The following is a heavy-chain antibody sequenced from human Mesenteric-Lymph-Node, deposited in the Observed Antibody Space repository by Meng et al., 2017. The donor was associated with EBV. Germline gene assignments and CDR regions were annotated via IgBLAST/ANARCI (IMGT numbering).Heavy chain of an antibody. V-gene: IGHV1-69*06. D-gene: IGHD6-25*01. CDR3: ARKLGPVQRGYFDY. Sequence: VQVVQSGAEVEKPGSSVTVSCKASGGTFNTYGISWVRQAPGQGLEWMGGIVPFYGTPDYAQKFQDRMTISADTSTNTGYMELTNLTSGDSAVYYCARKLGPVQRGYFDYWGQGSPVTVSS. CDR2: IVPFYGTP. CDR1: GGTFNTYG. J-gene: IGHJ4*02.